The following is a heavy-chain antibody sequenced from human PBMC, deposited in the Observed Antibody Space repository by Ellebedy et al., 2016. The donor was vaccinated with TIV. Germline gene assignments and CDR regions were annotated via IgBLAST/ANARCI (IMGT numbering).Heavy chain of an antibody. Sequence: GGSLRLSCAATGITFSSNGMNWVRQAPGKGLEWVSSISSRSTYIYYADSVKGRFTISRDNAKNSLYLQMNSLRADDTAVYYCAGVWYGGSWGQGTLVTVSS. CDR1: GITFSSNG. CDR2: ISSRSTYI. D-gene: IGHD6-19*01. V-gene: IGHV3-21*01. J-gene: IGHJ4*02. CDR3: AGVWYGGS.